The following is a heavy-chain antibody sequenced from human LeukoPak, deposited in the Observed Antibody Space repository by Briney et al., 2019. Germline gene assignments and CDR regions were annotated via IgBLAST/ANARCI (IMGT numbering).Heavy chain of an antibody. Sequence: SETLSLICTVSGGSISSTSYYWGWIRQPPGKGLEWIGSNYYSGSTYYNPSLKSRVTISIDTSKQQFFLRVSSVTAADTAVYYCVGSSWCLSPNPYYFDYWGQGTRVTVSS. V-gene: IGHV4-39*01. CDR2: NYYSGST. CDR3: VGSSWCLSPNPYYFDY. D-gene: IGHD6-13*01. J-gene: IGHJ4*02. CDR1: GGSISSTSYY.